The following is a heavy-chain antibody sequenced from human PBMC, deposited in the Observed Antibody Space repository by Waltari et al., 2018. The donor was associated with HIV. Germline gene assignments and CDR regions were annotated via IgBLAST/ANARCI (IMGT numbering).Heavy chain of an antibody. V-gene: IGHV3-15*01. CDR1: GFTSNSVW. CDR2: IKTKGDGGAT. Sequence: EVQLVASGGDLLKSGGCLRLSCAVSGFTSNSVWMSWVRQAPGKGLEWVGRIKTKGDGGATDYAAAVKGRFTISRDDSKNTVYLQMNSLKIEDTAVYYCTSEEDYGSGSHFDYWGQGTLVTVSS. CDR3: TSEEDYGSGSHFDY. D-gene: IGHD3-10*01. J-gene: IGHJ4*02.